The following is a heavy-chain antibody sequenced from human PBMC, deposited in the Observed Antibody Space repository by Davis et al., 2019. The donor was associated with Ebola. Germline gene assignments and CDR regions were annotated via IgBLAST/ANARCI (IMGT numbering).Heavy chain of an antibody. CDR1: GGSISSGTYS. Sequence: MPSETLSLTCAVSGGSISSGTYSWNWIRQPPGKSLEYIGYIYHTGSTYYHPSLTSRVTISVDTSKNRFSLRLTSVPAADTAVHYCARDLKIGYYKDWFDPWGQGTLVTVSS. D-gene: IGHD3-9*01. CDR2: IYHTGST. CDR3: ARDLKIGYYKDWFDP. J-gene: IGHJ5*02. V-gene: IGHV4-30-2*01.